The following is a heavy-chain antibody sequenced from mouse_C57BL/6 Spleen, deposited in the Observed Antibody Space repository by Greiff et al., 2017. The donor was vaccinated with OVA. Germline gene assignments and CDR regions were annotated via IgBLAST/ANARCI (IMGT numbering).Heavy chain of an antibody. CDR2: INPNSGST. CDR3: AREVTTMGKKSYVEV. CDR1: GYTFTSYW. V-gene: IGHV1-64*01. Sequence: QVQLQQPGAELVKPGASVKLSCKASGYTFTSYWMHWVKQRPGQGLEWIGMINPNSGSTNYNEKFKRKATLTVDQSSSTAYMQLSSLTSEDSAVCYCAREVTTMGKKSYVEVWGTGTTVNVFS. D-gene: IGHD2-13*01. J-gene: IGHJ1*03.